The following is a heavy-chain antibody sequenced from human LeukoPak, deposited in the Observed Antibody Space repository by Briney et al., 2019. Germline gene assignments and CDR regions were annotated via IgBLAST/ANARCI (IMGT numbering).Heavy chain of an antibody. D-gene: IGHD6-13*01. CDR2: IYTSGST. CDR3: ARVVSSSWYRTIDY. V-gene: IGHV4-4*07. CDR1: GGSISSYY. Sequence: SETLSLTCTVSGGSISSYYWSWIRQPAGKGLEWIGRIYTSGSTNYNPSLKSRVTMSVDTSKNQFPLKLSSVTAADTAVYYCARVVSSSWYRTIDYWGQGTLVTVSS. J-gene: IGHJ4*02.